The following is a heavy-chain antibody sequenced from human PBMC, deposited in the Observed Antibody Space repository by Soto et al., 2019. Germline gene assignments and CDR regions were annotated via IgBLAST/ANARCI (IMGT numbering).Heavy chain of an antibody. D-gene: IGHD2-15*01. CDR3: ARLSTGFCNKTTCQTYFGMEC. V-gene: IGHV5-10-1*01. CDR2: IDPRDSYS. J-gene: IGHJ6*01. CDR1: CYTFSAFW. Sequence: PGESLTISCQASCYTFSAFWITWLRQMPGKGLEWMATIDPRDSYSNYSLSFQGHVTISADKSIGSAYLHWSTLEASDTAIYYCARLSTGFCNKTTCQTYFGMECWGEGTTVKVSS.